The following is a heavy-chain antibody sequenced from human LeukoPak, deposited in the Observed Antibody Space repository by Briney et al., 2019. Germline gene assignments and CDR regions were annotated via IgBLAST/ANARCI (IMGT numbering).Heavy chain of an antibody. CDR3: ARAYSERYGLGYYYMDV. Sequence: GGSLRLSCAASGFTFDDYGMSWVRQAPGKGLEWVSGINWNGGSTGYADSVKGRFTISRDNAKKSVYLQMNSLRAEDTAVYYCARAYSERYGLGYYYMDVWGKGTTVTISS. V-gene: IGHV3-20*04. J-gene: IGHJ6*03. CDR1: GFTFDDYG. D-gene: IGHD1-26*01. CDR2: INWNGGST.